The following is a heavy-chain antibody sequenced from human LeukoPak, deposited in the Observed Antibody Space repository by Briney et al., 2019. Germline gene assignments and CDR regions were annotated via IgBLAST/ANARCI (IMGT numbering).Heavy chain of an antibody. Sequence: GGSLRLSCAASGFTFSSYAMHWVRQAPGKGLEWVAIISYDGSNRFQAESVKGRFTISRDNSKNTLYLQMSSLSAEDTAVYYCARDRSANSRVYYFDYWGLGTLVTVSS. J-gene: IGHJ4*02. CDR2: ISYDGSNR. CDR3: ARDRSANSRVYYFDY. D-gene: IGHD4/OR15-4a*01. V-gene: IGHV3-30-3*01. CDR1: GFTFSSYA.